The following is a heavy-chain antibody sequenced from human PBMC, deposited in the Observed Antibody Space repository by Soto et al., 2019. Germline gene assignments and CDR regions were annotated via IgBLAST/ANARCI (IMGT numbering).Heavy chain of an antibody. V-gene: IGHV4-59*01. J-gene: IGHJ5*02. CDR2: IYYSGST. CDR1: GGSISSYY. D-gene: IGHD6-13*01. Sequence: SETLSLTCTVSGGSISSYYWSWIRQPPGKGLEWIGYIYYSGSTNYNPSLKSRFTISVDTSKNQFSLKLSSVTAADTAVYYCARDLHTAAAGGNWFDPWGQGTLVTVSS. CDR3: ARDLHTAAAGGNWFDP.